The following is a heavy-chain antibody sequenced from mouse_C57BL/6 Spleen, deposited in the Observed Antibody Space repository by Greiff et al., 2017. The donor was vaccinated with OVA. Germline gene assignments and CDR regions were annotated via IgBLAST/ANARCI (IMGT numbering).Heavy chain of an antibody. CDR2: INPSNGGT. V-gene: IGHV1-53*01. CDR3: ARSELLSYWYFDV. CDR1: GYTFTSYW. J-gene: IGHJ1*03. Sequence: QVQLQQPGPELVKPGASVKLSCKASGYTFTSYWMHWVKQRPGQGLEWIGNINPSNGGTNYNEKFKSKATLTVDKSSSTAYMQLSSLTSEDSAVYYCARSELLSYWYFDVWGTGTTVTVSS.